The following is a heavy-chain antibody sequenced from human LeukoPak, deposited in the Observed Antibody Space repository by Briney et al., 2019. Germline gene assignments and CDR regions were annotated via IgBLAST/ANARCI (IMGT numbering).Heavy chain of an antibody. Sequence: SQTLSLTCTVSGGSISSGRYYWSWIRQPAGKGLEWIGRIYTSGSTNYNPSLKSRVTISVDTSKNQFSLKLSSVTAADTAVYYCARANGVGELLLDAFDIWGQGTMVTVSS. V-gene: IGHV4-61*02. CDR1: GGSISSGRYY. CDR3: ARANGVGELLLDAFDI. J-gene: IGHJ3*02. D-gene: IGHD1-26*01. CDR2: IYTSGST.